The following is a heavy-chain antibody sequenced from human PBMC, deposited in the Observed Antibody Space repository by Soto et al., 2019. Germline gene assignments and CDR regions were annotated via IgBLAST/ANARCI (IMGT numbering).Heavy chain of an antibody. J-gene: IGHJ4*02. Sequence: QVQLQESGPGLVEPSETLTLTCAVSGASISTGKWWSWVRQPPGKGLEWIGEISHSVSANYNPALRSRVTIEVDKSKNQFSLKLSVTAADTAMYYCTRDGDYGYSLAYWGQGTLVTVSS. CDR2: ISHSVSA. CDR3: TRDGDYGYSLAY. D-gene: IGHD5-18*01. V-gene: IGHV4-4*02. CDR1: GASISTGKW.